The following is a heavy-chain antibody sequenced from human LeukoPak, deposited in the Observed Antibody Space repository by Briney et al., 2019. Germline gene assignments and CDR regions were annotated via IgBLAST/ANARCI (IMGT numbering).Heavy chain of an antibody. Sequence: PSETLSLTCTVSGGXISSYYCSWIRQPPGKGLEWIGYSYYSGSTTPHPSLKSRVTISVDTSKNQFSLRLGSVTAADTAVYYCARHGGSGSFDYWGQGTLVTVSS. V-gene: IGHV4-59*08. J-gene: IGHJ4*02. D-gene: IGHD3-3*01. CDR3: ARHGGSGSFDY. CDR2: SYYSGST. CDR1: GGXISSYY.